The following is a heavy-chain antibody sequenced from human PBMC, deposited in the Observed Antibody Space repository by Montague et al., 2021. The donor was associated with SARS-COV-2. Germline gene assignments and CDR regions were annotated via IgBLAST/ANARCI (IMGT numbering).Heavy chain of an antibody. CDR1: GGSISSYY. CDR2: IHYSGRT. J-gene: IGHJ6*03. Sequence: SETRSLTCTVSGGSISSYYWSWIRQPPGKGLEWIAYIHYSGRTNFNPSLRSRVTMSVDTSKSQFSLKLSSVTAADTAVYYCARAVYCSSSGCYTPYYMDVWGKGTTVTVSS. D-gene: IGHD2-2*02. V-gene: IGHV4-59*01. CDR3: ARAVYCSSSGCYTPYYMDV.